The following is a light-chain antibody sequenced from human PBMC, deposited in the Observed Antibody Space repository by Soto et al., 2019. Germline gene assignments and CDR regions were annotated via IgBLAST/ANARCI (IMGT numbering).Light chain of an antibody. V-gene: IGKV1-5*01. J-gene: IGKJ1*01. CDR2: DAS. CDR3: QQYSSWPRT. CDR1: QSISSW. Sequence: DIQMTQSPSTLSASVGDRVTITCRASQSISSWLAWYQQKPGKAPKLLIYDASSLESGVPSRFSGSGSGTEFTLTISSLQPDDFATYFCQQYSSWPRTFGQGSRVEIK.